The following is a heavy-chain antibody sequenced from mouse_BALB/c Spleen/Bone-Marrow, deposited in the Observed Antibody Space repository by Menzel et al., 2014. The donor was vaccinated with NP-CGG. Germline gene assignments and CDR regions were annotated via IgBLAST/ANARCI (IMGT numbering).Heavy chain of an antibody. D-gene: IGHD6-2*01. CDR1: GYTFTTYP. Sequence: VQLQQSGAELVRPGASVKMSCKAFGYTFTTYPIEWMKQNHGKSLEWIGNFHPYNDDTKYNEKFKGKANLTVEKSSSTVYLELSRLTSDDSAVYYCARSLRSYAMDYWGQGTSVTVSS. J-gene: IGHJ4*01. CDR2: FHPYNDDT. CDR3: ARSLRSYAMDY. V-gene: IGHV1-47*01.